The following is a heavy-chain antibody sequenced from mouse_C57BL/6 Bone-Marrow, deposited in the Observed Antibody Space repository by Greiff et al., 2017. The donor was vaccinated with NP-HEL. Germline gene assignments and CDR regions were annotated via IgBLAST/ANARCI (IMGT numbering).Heavy chain of an antibody. CDR2: IYPRSGNT. D-gene: IGHD1-1*01. J-gene: IGHJ2*01. V-gene: IGHV1-81*01. Sequence: VQLQQSGAELARPGASVKLSCKASGYTFTSYGISWVKQRTGQGLEWIGEIYPRSGNTYYSEKFKGKATLTADKSSSTAYMELRSLTSEDSAVYFCAREVITTVVARDYWGQGTTLTVSS. CDR1: GYTFTSYG. CDR3: AREVITTVVARDY.